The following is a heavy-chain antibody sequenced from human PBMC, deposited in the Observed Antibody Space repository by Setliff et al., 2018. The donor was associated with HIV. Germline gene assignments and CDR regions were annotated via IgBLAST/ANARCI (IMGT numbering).Heavy chain of an antibody. D-gene: IGHD1-1*01. V-gene: IGHV1-3*01. CDR1: GYTFTQSHD. Sequence: ASVKVSCKTSGYTFTQSHDLHWVRQVPGQGPEWMGWINLVTGKTAYLQKFQGRVIITRDTSASTAFMEMSSLRSEDTAVYYCANNWNCADWGPGTLVTVSS. CDR3: ANNWNCAD. CDR2: INLVTGKT. J-gene: IGHJ4*02.